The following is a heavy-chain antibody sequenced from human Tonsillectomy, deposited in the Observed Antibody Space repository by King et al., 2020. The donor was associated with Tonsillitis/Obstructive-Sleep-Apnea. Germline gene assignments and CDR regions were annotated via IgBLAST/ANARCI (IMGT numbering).Heavy chain of an antibody. D-gene: IGHD2-15*01. V-gene: IGHV1-18*01. CDR2: ISCYNGNT. Sequence: QLVQSGAEVKKPGASVKVSCKTSGYTFTNYGISWVRQAPGQGLEWMGWISCYNGNTNYAQELQGRISMTTDTSTNTVYMELRSLRSDDTAVYYCARFYIVAGGNAFDIWGQGTMVTVSS. J-gene: IGHJ3*02. CDR3: ARFYIVAGGNAFDI. CDR1: GYTFTNYG.